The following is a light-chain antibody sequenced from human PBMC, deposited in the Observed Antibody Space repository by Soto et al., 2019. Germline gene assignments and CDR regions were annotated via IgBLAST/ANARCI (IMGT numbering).Light chain of an antibody. Sequence: QSVLTQPPSVSGAPGQRVTISCTGSSSNIGADYDVHWYQQFPGTAPKLLIYGNSNRPSGVPDRFSGSKSGPSASLAITGLQAEDEADYYCQSFDSSLSGSVFGGGTKLT. CDR1: SSNIGADYD. V-gene: IGLV1-40*01. J-gene: IGLJ2*01. CDR2: GNS. CDR3: QSFDSSLSGSV.